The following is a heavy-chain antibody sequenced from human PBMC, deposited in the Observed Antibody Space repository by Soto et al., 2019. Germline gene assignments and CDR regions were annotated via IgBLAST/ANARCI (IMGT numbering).Heavy chain of an antibody. Sequence: ASVKVSCKASGYTFTSYAMHWVRQAPGQRLEWMGWINAGNGNTKYSQKFQGRVTITRDTSASTAYMELSSLRSEDTAVYYCAREGRLEPKYYYYYYYMDVWGKGTTVTVSS. CDR3: AREGRLEPKYYYYYYYMDV. J-gene: IGHJ6*03. V-gene: IGHV1-3*01. D-gene: IGHD3-22*01. CDR2: INAGNGNT. CDR1: GYTFTSYA.